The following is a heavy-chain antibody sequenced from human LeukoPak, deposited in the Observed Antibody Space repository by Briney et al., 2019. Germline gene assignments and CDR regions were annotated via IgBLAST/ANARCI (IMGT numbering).Heavy chain of an antibody. V-gene: IGHV1-46*01. J-gene: IGHJ4*02. CDR1: GYTFTSNY. CDR2: IYPRDGSA. CDR3: ARDEEGFDY. Sequence: ASVKVSCKASGYTFTSNYIHWVRQAPGQGLEWMGVIYPRDGSASYAQKFQGRVTVTRDASTSTVHMELSRLRSEDTAVYYGARDEEGFDYWGQGTLVTVSS.